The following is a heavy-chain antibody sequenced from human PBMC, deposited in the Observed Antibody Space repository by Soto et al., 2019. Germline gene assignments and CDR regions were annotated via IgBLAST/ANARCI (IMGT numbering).Heavy chain of an antibody. V-gene: IGHV3-23*01. D-gene: IGHD6-13*01. Sequence: DSVRGRFTISRDNSKNTLYLQMSSLRAEDTAVYYCAKISPSTHSSRWLYNWFDPWGQGTLVTVSS. CDR3: AKISPSTHSSRWLYNWFDP. J-gene: IGHJ5*02.